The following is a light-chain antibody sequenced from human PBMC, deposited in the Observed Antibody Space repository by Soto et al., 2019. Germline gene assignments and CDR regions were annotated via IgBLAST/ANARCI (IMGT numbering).Light chain of an antibody. CDR3: QNYNSAPFT. Sequence: DLQMTQSPPSLSASVGDRVTVACRASHDIGNSLAWYQQRPGKSPRLLIYDASTLQSGVPDRFSGSGSGTHFILAITSLRPEDGAIYYCQNYNSAPFTFGGGTKGEVK. CDR1: HDIGNS. J-gene: IGKJ4*01. CDR2: DAS. V-gene: IGKV1-27*01.